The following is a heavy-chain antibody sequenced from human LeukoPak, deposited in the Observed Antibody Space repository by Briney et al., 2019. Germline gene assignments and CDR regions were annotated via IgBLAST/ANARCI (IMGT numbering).Heavy chain of an antibody. Sequence: ASVKVSCKASGGTFSSYAISWVRQAPGQGLEWMGGIIPIFGTANYAQKFQGRVTITADESTSTAYMELSSLRSEDTAVYYCARAPGYSSGWFYFDYWGQGTLVTVSS. CDR3: ARAPGYSSGWFYFDY. CDR2: IIPIFGTA. D-gene: IGHD6-19*01. J-gene: IGHJ4*02. CDR1: GGTFSSYA. V-gene: IGHV1-69*13.